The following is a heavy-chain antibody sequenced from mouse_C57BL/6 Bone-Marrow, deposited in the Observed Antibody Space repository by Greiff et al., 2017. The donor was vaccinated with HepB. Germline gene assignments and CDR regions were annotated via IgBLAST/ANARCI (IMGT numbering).Heavy chain of an antibody. J-gene: IGHJ2*01. V-gene: IGHV3-6*01. D-gene: IGHD5-1*01. Sequence: ESGPGLVKPSQSLSLTCSVTGYSITSGYYWNWIRQFPGNKLEWMGYISYDGSNNYNPSLKNRISITRDTSKSPFFLKLNSVTTVDTATYYCARVPRYYFDYWGQGTTLTVSS. CDR2: ISYDGSN. CDR3: ARVPRYYFDY. CDR1: GYSITSGYY.